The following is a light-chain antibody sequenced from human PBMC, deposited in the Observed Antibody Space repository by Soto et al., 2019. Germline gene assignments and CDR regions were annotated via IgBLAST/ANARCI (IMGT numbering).Light chain of an antibody. CDR2: DAS. V-gene: IGKV3-11*01. CDR1: QSVSSY. Sequence: EIVLTQSPATLSLSPGERATLSCRASQSVSSYLAWYQHKPGQAPRLLIYDASNRATGIPARFSGSGSGTDFTLTISSLEPEDFAVYYCQQRSNWPITFGLGTKVDIK. CDR3: QQRSNWPIT. J-gene: IGKJ3*01.